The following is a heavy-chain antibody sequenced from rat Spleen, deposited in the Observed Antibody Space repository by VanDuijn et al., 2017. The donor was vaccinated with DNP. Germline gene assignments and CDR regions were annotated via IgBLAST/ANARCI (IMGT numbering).Heavy chain of an antibody. CDR3: TTDFERGY. V-gene: IGHV5-20*01. D-gene: IGHD1-11*01. CDR1: GFTFSDYY. CDR2: ITSGDGNT. Sequence: EVQLVESGGGLVQPGRSLKLSCAASGFTFSDYYMAWVRQAPTKGLEWVASITSGDGNTYYRDSVKGRFTVSRDDPKSTLYLQMDSLRSEDTATFYCTTDFERGYWGQGTLVTVSS. J-gene: IGHJ3*01.